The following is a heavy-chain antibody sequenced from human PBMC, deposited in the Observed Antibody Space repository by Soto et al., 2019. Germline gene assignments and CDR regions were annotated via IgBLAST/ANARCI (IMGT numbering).Heavy chain of an antibody. CDR2: ISYDGSNK. D-gene: IGHD6-13*01. CDR3: ARDRAIALDY. V-gene: IGHV3-30-3*01. J-gene: IGHJ4*02. Sequence: VQLVESGGGVVQPGRSLRLSCAASGFTFSSYAMHWVRQAPGKGLEWVAVISYDGSNKYYADSVKGRFTISRDNSKNTLYLQMNSLRAEDTAVYYCARDRAIALDYWGQGTLVTVSS. CDR1: GFTFSSYA.